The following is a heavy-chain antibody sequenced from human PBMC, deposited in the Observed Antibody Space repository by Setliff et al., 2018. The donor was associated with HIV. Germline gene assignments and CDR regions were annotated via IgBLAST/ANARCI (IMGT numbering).Heavy chain of an antibody. Sequence: SETLSLTCKVSGAPISSYYWNWIRQLPGKGLEWIGYIYNSGYSNSKPSLKSRVTISLDTSKNQFSLKLSSVTAADTAVYYCARGDGYRANDAYYDTGMDVWGQGITVTVSS. D-gene: IGHD5-12*01. CDR3: ARGDGYRANDAYYDTGMDV. J-gene: IGHJ6*02. CDR2: IYNSGYS. V-gene: IGHV4-59*01. CDR1: GAPISSYY.